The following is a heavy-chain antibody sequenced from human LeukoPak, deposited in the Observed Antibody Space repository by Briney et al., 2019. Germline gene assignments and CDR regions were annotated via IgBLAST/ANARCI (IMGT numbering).Heavy chain of an antibody. J-gene: IGHJ4*02. D-gene: IGHD3-3*01. V-gene: IGHV4-59*01. CDR3: ARRRGKFWSDKEYYFDY. CDR1: GGSISSYY. CDR2: IYYSGST. Sequence: SETLSLTCTVSGGSISSYYWSWIRQPPGKGLEWIGHIYYSGSTNYNPSLKSRVTISVDTSKNQFSLKLSSVTAADTAVYYCARRRGKFWSDKEYYFDYWGQGTLVTVSS.